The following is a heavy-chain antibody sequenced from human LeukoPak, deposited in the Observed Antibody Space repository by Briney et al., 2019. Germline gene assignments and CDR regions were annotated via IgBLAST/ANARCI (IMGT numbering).Heavy chain of an antibody. CDR3: AKDQGTGYSSSWYPYYFDY. V-gene: IGHV3-23*01. CDR2: IDTKGTRT. CDR1: GFILSNCA. Sequence: GGSLRLSCAASGFILSNCAMTWVRQAPGKGLQWVSGIDTKGTRTYYADSVKGRFTISRDNSKNTLYLQMNSLRAEDTAVYYCAKDQGTGYSSSWYPYYFDYWGQGTLVTVSS. D-gene: IGHD6-13*01. J-gene: IGHJ4*02.